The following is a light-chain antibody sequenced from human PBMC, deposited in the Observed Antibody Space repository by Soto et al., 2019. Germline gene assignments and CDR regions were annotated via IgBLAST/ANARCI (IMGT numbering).Light chain of an antibody. CDR3: LQDYTYPLT. Sequence: GDRVPITCRASQDIRHDLAWYQQRPGKAPKLLIYVASTLQSGVPSRFSGGGSGTDFTLTISSLQPEDFATYYCLQDYTYPLTFGGGTRVEMK. CDR2: VAS. CDR1: QDIRHD. V-gene: IGKV1-6*01. J-gene: IGKJ4*01.